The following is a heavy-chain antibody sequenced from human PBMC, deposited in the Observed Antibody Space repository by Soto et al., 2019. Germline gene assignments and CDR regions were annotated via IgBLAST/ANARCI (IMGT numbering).Heavy chain of an antibody. CDR3: ARVGVAARIDYYYYGMDV. J-gene: IGHJ6*02. V-gene: IGHV3-30-3*01. CDR2: ISYDGSNK. CDR1: GFTFSSYA. D-gene: IGHD6-6*01. Sequence: QVQLVESGGGVVQPGRSLRLSCAASGFTFSSYAMHWVRQAPGKGLEWVAVISYDGSNKYYADSVKGRFTISRDNSKNTLYLQMNSLRAEDTAVYYCARVGVAARIDYYYYGMDVWGQGTTVTVSS.